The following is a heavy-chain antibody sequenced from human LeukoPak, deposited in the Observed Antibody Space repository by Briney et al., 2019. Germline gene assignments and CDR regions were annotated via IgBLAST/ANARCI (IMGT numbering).Heavy chain of an antibody. Sequence: SETLSLTCAVSGYSISGGYYWGWIRQPPGKGLEWIGSIYHSGSTYYNPSLKSRVTISVDTSKNQFSLKLSSVTAADTAVYYCASLYYDSSGYDDAFDIWGQGTMVTVSS. J-gene: IGHJ3*02. CDR3: ASLYYDSSGYDDAFDI. D-gene: IGHD3-22*01. V-gene: IGHV4-38-2*01. CDR2: IYHSGST. CDR1: GYSISGGYY.